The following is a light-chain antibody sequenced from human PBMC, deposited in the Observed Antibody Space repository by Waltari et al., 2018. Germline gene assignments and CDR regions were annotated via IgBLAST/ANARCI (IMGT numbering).Light chain of an antibody. CDR3: QAVGSNRWV. CDR2: LDI. CDR1: ILGSKY. J-gene: IGLJ3*02. V-gene: IGLV3-1*01. Sequence: SSELTQPPSVSVSPGQTASITCSGGILGSKYASWYQHKAGQSPSLVIYLDINRPPGIPERFSGSKAGNTATLTISGTQAKDDADYYCQAVGSNRWVFGGGTKLTVL.